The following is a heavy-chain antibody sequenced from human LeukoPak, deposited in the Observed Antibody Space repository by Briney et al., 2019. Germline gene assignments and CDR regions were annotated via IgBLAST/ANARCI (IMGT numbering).Heavy chain of an antibody. CDR2: ISDRDGST. CDR1: GFTFSSYA. Sequence: GGSLRLSCEASGFTFSSYAMSWVRQAPGKGLQWVSSISDRDGSTYYADSVKGRFTISRDNSKNTLYLQMNSLRAEDTAVYYCAKDWDMAPGYWGQGTLVTVSS. D-gene: IGHD2-15*01. CDR3: AKDWDMAPGY. V-gene: IGHV3-23*01. J-gene: IGHJ4*02.